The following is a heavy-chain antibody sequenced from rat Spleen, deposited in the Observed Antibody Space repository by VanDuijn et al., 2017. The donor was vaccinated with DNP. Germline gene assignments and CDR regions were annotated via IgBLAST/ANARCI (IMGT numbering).Heavy chain of an antibody. D-gene: IGHD4-3*01. V-gene: IGHV5S23*01. CDR1: GIIFSDYY. CDR3: TRRFRDTRAMDA. J-gene: IGHJ4*01. CDR2: ISISGART. Sequence: EVQLVESGGGLVQPGRSLKLSCVASGIIFSDYYMAWVRQAPRKGLEWVATISISGARTYYPDSVKGRFTISRDDAKSSLSLQMNSLRSEDTATYYCTRRFRDTRAMDAWGQGISVTVSS.